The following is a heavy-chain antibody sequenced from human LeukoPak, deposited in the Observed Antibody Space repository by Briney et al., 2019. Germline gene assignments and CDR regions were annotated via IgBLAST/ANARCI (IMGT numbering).Heavy chain of an antibody. CDR3: ARDDRWDDGVGFDY. CDR1: GVTVSSSY. D-gene: IGHD1-1*01. J-gene: IGHJ4*02. Sequence: GGSLRLSCAASGVTVSSSYMSWVRQDPGKGLEWVSVIFSDGRTYYADSVKGRFTISRDNSKNTLYLQMNSLRAEDTAVYYCARDDRWDDGVGFDYWGQGTLVTVS. CDR2: IFSDGRT. V-gene: IGHV3-53*01.